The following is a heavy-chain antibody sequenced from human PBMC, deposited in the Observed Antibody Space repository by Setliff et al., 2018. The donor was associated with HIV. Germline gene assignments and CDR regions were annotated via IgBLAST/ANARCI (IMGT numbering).Heavy chain of an antibody. V-gene: IGHV3-23*01. Sequence: GGSLRLSCVTSGFTFTDYAMTWVRQAPGEGLQYVSALSGSGGITYYADSVKGRFTLFRDTSKDTLYLQMNSLRAEDTAVYYCARDFRIQLWLRSPFDYWGQGTLVTVSS. CDR2: LSGSGGIT. CDR3: ARDFRIQLWLRSPFDY. D-gene: IGHD5-18*01. CDR1: GFTFTDYA. J-gene: IGHJ4*02.